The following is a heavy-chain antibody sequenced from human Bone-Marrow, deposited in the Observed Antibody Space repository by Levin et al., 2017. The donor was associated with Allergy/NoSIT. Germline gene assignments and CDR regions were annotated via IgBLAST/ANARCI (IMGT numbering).Heavy chain of an antibody. CDR3: GRAVGDSDN. D-gene: IGHD3-22*01. J-gene: IGHJ4*02. CDR1: GFIFTTNA. CDR2: ISFDGSNK. V-gene: IGHV3-30-3*01. Sequence: QSGGSLRLSCAASGFIFTTNAMHWVRQAPGKGLEWVAFISFDGSNKFYGDSVKGRFTISRDNSKNTLYLEMNSLRGEDTAVYFCGRAVGDSDNWGQGTLVTVSS.